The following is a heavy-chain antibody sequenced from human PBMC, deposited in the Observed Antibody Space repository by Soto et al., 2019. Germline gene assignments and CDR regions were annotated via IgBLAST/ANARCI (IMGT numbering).Heavy chain of an antibody. J-gene: IGHJ5*02. V-gene: IGHV3-48*02. CDR1: GFTFSSYS. D-gene: IGHD2-21*01. CDR2: ISSGGGTI. Sequence: GGSLRLSCAASGFTFSSYSMNWVRQAPGKGLEWVSYISSGGGTIYYADSVKGRFTISRDNAKNSLYLQMTSLRDEDTAVYYCARDKHRRPRSPVDPWGQGTLVPVS. CDR3: ARDKHRRPRSPVDP.